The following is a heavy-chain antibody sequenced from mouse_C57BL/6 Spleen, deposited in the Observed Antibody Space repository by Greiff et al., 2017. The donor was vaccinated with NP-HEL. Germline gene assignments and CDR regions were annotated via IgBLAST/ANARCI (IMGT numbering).Heavy chain of an antibody. J-gene: IGHJ4*01. Sequence: EVHLVESGGGLVKPGGSLKLSCAASGFTFSSYAMSWVRQTPEKRLEWVATISDGGSYTNYPDNVKGRFTISRDNAKNNLYLQMRHLKSEDTAMYYCARDSYGSSLYYAMDYWGQGTSVTVSS. D-gene: IGHD1-1*01. CDR3: ARDSYGSSLYYAMDY. CDR1: GFTFSSYA. V-gene: IGHV5-4*01. CDR2: ISDGGSYT.